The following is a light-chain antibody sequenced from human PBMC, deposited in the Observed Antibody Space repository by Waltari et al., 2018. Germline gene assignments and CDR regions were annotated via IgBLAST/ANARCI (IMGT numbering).Light chain of an antibody. CDR3: QQYGDSSFT. Sequence: EIVLTQSPGTLSLSPGERVTLSCRASQNVDINRLAWYQQKSGQTPRLLIYGASNRAAGIPDRFSGSGSGTDFTLTISRLEPEDVAVYYCQQYGDSSFTFGQGTKLEIK. J-gene: IGKJ2*01. CDR2: GAS. CDR1: QNVDINR. V-gene: IGKV3-20*01.